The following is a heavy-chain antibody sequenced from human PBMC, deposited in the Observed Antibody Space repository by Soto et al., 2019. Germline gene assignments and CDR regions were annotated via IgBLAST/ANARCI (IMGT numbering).Heavy chain of an antibody. D-gene: IGHD3-10*01. V-gene: IGHV3-30*18. CDR1: GFSFNSYG. Sequence: QMQLVESGGGVVQPGRSLRLSCAASGFSFNSYGMHWVRQAPGKGLEWVAFISYDGTNKFYGDSVKGRFTISRDNSKSTLYLQMNILRPEDTAVYYCAKTGVSVVRGVPQGFDYGGQGTLVTVSS. J-gene: IGHJ4*02. CDR2: ISYDGTNK. CDR3: AKTGVSVVRGVPQGFDY.